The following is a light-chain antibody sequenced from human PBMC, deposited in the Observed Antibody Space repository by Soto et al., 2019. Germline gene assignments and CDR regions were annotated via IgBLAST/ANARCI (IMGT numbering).Light chain of an antibody. CDR3: QQYGSSPPST. CDR2: DTS. J-gene: IGKJ5*01. Sequence: EIVLTQSPGTLSLSPGERATLSCRASQSLANSFIAWYQQKPGQAPRLLIYDTSSRASGIPDRFSGSGSGTDFTLTISRLETEDFAVFYCQQYGSSPPSTFGQGTRLEIK. CDR1: QSLANSF. V-gene: IGKV3-20*01.